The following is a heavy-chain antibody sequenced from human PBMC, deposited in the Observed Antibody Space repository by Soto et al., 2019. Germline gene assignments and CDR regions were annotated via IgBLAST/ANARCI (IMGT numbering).Heavy chain of an antibody. CDR3: ARTNVHGDYFYYGMDV. J-gene: IGHJ6*02. V-gene: IGHV5-51*01. Sequence: PGESLKISCKGSGYKFSNYWIGWVRQMPGKGLEWMGIIYPGDSDTRYSPSFQGQVTMSADKSISTAYLQWSSLKASDTAMYYCARTNVHGDYFYYGMDVWGRGTTVTVSS. CDR2: IYPGDSDT. D-gene: IGHD2-8*01. CDR1: GYKFSNYW.